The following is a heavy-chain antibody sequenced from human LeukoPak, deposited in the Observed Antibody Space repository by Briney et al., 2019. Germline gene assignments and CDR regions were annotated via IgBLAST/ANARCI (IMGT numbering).Heavy chain of an antibody. D-gene: IGHD5-12*01. Sequence: SETLSLTCTVSGGSISSYYWSWIRQPPGKGLEWIGYIYYSGSTNYNPSLKSRVTISVETSKNQFSLKLSSVTAADTAVYYCARDPLGLYYFDYWGQGTLVTVSS. CDR2: IYYSGST. V-gene: IGHV4-59*01. CDR1: GGSISSYY. J-gene: IGHJ4*02. CDR3: ARDPLGLYYFDY.